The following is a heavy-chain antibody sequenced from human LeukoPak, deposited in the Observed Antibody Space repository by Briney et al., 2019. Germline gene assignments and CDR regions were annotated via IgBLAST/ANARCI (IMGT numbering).Heavy chain of an antibody. Sequence: VASVEVSCKASGYTFTSYDINWVRQATGQGLEWMGWMNPNSGNTGYAQKFQGRVTMTRNTSISTAYMELSSLRSEDTAVYYCASGVYYDYVWGSYSSGWGQGTLVTVSS. CDR3: ASGVYYDYVWGSYSSG. CDR2: MNPNSGNT. CDR1: GYTFTSYD. V-gene: IGHV1-8*01. D-gene: IGHD3-16*01. J-gene: IGHJ4*02.